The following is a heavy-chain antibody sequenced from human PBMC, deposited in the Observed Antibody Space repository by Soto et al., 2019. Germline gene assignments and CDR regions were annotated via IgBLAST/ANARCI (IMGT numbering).Heavy chain of an antibody. D-gene: IGHD6-6*01. V-gene: IGHV3-23*01. CDR1: GFTFSGYA. CDR2: ISGSGGST. Sequence: EVQLLESGGGLVQPGGSLRLSCAASGFTFSGYAMNWVRQAPGKGLEWVSAISGSGGSTYYADSVKGRFTISRDNSKNSLDLQMDTLSAEDTAGYDCAKRGITAPPDYWGQGTLVTVSS. J-gene: IGHJ4*03. CDR3: AKRGITAPPDY.